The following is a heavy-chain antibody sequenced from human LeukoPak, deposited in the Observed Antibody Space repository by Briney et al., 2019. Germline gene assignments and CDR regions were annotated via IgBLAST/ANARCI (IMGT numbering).Heavy chain of an antibody. CDR2: IYYSGST. CDR3: ASGYDSSGYQFDY. CDR1: GGSISSYY. Sequence: PSETLSLTCTVSGGSISSYYWSWIRQPPGKGLEWIGYIYYSGSTNYNPSLKSRVTISVDTSKNQFSLKLSSVTAADTAVYYCASGYDSSGYQFDYWGQGILVTVSS. D-gene: IGHD3-22*01. J-gene: IGHJ4*02. V-gene: IGHV4-59*01.